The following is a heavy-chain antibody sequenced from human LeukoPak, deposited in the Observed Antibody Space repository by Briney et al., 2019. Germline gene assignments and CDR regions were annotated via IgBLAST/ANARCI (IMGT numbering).Heavy chain of an antibody. CDR2: INPNSGGT. J-gene: IGHJ4*02. CDR1: GYTFTGYY. V-gene: IGHV1-2*02. D-gene: IGHD1-26*01. CDR3: ARDPGGGSYYFDY. Sequence: GASVKVSCKASGYTFTGYYMHWVRQAPGQGLEWMGWINPNSGGTNYAQKFQGRVTMTRDTSISTAYMELSRLRSDDTAVYYCARDPGGGSYYFDYWGQGTLVTVSS.